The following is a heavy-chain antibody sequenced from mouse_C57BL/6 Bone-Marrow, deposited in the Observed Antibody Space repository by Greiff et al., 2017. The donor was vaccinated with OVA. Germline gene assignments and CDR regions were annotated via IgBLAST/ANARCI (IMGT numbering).Heavy chain of an antibody. V-gene: IGHV1-55*01. CDR1: GYTFTSYW. D-gene: IGHD1-1*01. Sequence: QVQLQQPGAELVKPGASVKMSCKASGYTFTSYWITWVKQRPGQGLEWIGDIYPGSGSTNYNEKFKSKATLTVDTSSSTAYMQLSSLTSEDSAVYCCARPIYYGSTLYAMDYWGQGTSVTVSS. CDR3: ARPIYYGSTLYAMDY. J-gene: IGHJ4*01. CDR2: IYPGSGST.